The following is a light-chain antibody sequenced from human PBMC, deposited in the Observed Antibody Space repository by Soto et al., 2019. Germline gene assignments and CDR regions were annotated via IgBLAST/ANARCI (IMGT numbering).Light chain of an antibody. Sequence: EIVFPHSPGTLSFSPEARATLSCRASQSVSSSYLAWYQQKPGQAPRLLIYGASSRATGIPDRFSGSGSGTDFTLTISSLQPDDFATYYCQQYNIRGTFGQGTKVDIK. CDR1: QSVSSSY. J-gene: IGKJ1*01. CDR2: GAS. V-gene: IGKV3-20*01. CDR3: QQYNIRGT.